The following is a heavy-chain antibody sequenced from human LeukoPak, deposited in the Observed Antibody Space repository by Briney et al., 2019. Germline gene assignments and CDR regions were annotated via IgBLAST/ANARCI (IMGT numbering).Heavy chain of an antibody. CDR1: GFTFSSYA. D-gene: IGHD1-26*01. CDR2: ISGSGDYT. V-gene: IGHV3-23*01. J-gene: IGHJ4*02. Sequence: GGSLRPSCAASGFTFSSYAMSWVRQAPGKGLEWVSAISGSGDYTYYADSVKGRFTISRDNSKNTLYLQMNSLRAEDTAVYYCAKARGTYYFDYWGQGTLVTVSS. CDR3: AKARGTYYFDY.